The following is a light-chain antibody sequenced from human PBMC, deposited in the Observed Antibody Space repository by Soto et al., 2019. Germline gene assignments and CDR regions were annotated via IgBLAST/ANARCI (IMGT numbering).Light chain of an antibody. CDR1: QSISSY. Sequence: IRMSQSPSALSPSTGDIFSGSSRASQSISSYLNWYQQKPGKAPKLLIYAASSLQSGVPSRFSGSGSGTDFTLTISSLQPEDFATYYCQQSYSTPITFGQGTRLEI. CDR2: AAS. V-gene: IGKV1-39*01. CDR3: QQSYSTPIT. J-gene: IGKJ5*01.